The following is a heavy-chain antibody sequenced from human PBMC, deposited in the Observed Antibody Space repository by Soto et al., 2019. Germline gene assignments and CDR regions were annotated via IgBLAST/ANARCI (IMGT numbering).Heavy chain of an antibody. CDR1: GFTFSGSA. J-gene: IGHJ4*02. Sequence: EVQLVESGGGLVQPGGSLKVSCAASGFTFSGSAMHWVRQASGKGLEWVGRIRSKANDYATAYAVSVKGRFNISRDDSRNTAYLQMNSLKTEDTAVYYCARGVYDFWSGHPKGPDYWGQVTVVTVYS. V-gene: IGHV3-73*02. CDR2: IRSKANDYAT. D-gene: IGHD3-3*01. CDR3: ARGVYDFWSGHPKGPDY.